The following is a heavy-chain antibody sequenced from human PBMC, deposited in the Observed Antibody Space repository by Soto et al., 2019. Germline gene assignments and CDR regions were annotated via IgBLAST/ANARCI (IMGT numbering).Heavy chain of an antibody. D-gene: IGHD2-21*02. CDR2: INHSGST. J-gene: IGHJ6*02. Sequence: SETLSLTCAVYGGSFSGYYWSWIRQPPGKGLEWIGEINHSGSTNYNPSLKSRVTISVDTSKNQFSLKLSSVTAADTAVYYCARDLWGYCGTDCYPLDVWGQGATVTVSS. CDR1: GGSFSGYY. CDR3: ARDLWGYCGTDCYPLDV. V-gene: IGHV4-34*01.